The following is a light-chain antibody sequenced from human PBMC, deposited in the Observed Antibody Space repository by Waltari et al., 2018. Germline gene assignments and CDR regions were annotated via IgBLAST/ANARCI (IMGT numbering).Light chain of an antibody. CDR3: SSYAHNNHFV. CDR2: EDR. CDR1: KLGVKF. J-gene: IGLJ1*01. Sequence: SYELTQPPSVSVSPGQTANITCSGRKLGVKFVYWYQQKSGLAPVLVIYEDRKRPSGVPDRFSGSKSGNTASLTVSGLQADDEADYYCSSYAHNNHFVFGTGTKVTVL. V-gene: IGLV3-1*01.